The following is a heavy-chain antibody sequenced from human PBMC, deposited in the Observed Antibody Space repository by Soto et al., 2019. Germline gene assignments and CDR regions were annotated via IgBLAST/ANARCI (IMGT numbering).Heavy chain of an antibody. CDR1: GFTFSSFA. J-gene: IGHJ4*02. D-gene: IGHD5-18*01. CDR3: AGPGYSSQDY. Sequence: VGALRHSCAASGFTFSSFALRWFRQAPGKGLEWVSAISGSGDGTDYADSVKGRFTISRDNSKNTLYLQMNSLRAEDTAVYYCAGPGYSSQDYWGQGALDTVSS. CDR2: ISGSGDGT. V-gene: IGHV3-23*01.